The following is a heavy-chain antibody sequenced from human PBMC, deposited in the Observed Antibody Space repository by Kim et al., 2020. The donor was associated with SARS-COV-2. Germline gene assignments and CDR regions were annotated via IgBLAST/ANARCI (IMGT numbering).Heavy chain of an antibody. CDR1: GGSISSSSYY. CDR3: ARRSERVLWFGELSRNNWFDP. Sequence: SETLSLTCTVSGGSISSSSYYWGWIRQPPGKGLEWIGSIYYSGSTYYNPSLKSRVTISVDTSKNQFSLKLSSVTAADTAVYYCARRSERVLWFGELSRNNWFDPWGQGTLVTVSS. J-gene: IGHJ5*02. V-gene: IGHV4-39*01. D-gene: IGHD3-10*01. CDR2: IYYSGST.